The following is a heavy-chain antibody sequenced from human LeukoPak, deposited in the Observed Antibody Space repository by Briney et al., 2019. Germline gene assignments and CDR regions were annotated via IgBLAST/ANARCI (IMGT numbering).Heavy chain of an antibody. CDR1: GGTFSSYA. V-gene: IGHV1-69*13. CDR2: IIPIFGTA. CDR3: ARNAKSGYATSGYRPFNY. J-gene: IGHJ4*02. D-gene: IGHD5-12*01. Sequence: SVKVSCKASGGTFSSYAISWVRQAPGQGLEWMGGIIPIFGTANYAQNFQGRVTINPDEYTSTAYMELSSLRSEDTAVYYCARNAKSGYATSGYRPFNYWGQGTLVTVSS.